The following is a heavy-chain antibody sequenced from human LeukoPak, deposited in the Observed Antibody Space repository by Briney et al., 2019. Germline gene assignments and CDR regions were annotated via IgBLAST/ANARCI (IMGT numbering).Heavy chain of an antibody. D-gene: IGHD3-22*01. V-gene: IGHV4-59*12. Sequence: SETPSLTCTVSGGSISSYYWSWIRQPPGKGLEWIGYIYYSGSTNYNPSLKSRVTISVDTSKNQFSLKLSSVTAADTAVYYCASFTYDRYTFDYWGQGTLVTVSS. J-gene: IGHJ4*02. CDR3: ASFTYDRYTFDY. CDR1: GGSISSYY. CDR2: IYYSGST.